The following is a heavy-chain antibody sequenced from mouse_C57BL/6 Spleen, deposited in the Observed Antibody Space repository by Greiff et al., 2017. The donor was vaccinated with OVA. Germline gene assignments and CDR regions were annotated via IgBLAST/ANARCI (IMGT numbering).Heavy chain of an antibody. D-gene: IGHD2-2*01. J-gene: IGHJ4*01. Sequence: VQVVESGAELMKPGASVKLSCKATGYTFTGYWIKWVKQRPGHGLEWIGEILPGSGSTNYNEKFKGKATFTADTSSNTAYMQLSSLTTEDSAIYYCARWGLRLGDYYAMDYWGQGTSVTVSS. V-gene: IGHV1-9*01. CDR3: ARWGLRLGDYYAMDY. CDR2: ILPGSGST. CDR1: GYTFTGYW.